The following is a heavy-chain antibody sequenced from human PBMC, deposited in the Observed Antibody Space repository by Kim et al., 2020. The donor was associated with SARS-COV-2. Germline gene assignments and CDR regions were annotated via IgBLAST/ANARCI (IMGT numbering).Heavy chain of an antibody. CDR1: GGTFSSYA. Sequence: SVKVSCKASGGTFSSYAISWVRQAPGQGLEWMGGIIPIFGTANYAQKFQGRVTITADESTSTAYMELSSLRSEDTAVYYCARVPMEYSVHAFDIWGQGTMVTVSS. CDR2: IIPIFGTA. CDR3: ARVPMEYSVHAFDI. J-gene: IGHJ3*02. V-gene: IGHV1-69*13. D-gene: IGHD5-12*01.